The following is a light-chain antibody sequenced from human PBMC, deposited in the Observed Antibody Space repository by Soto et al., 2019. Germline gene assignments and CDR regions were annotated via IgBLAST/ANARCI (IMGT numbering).Light chain of an antibody. CDR3: QQRSNWF. CDR1: QSVSSY. CDR2: DAS. J-gene: IGKJ5*01. V-gene: IGKV3-11*01. Sequence: EIVLTQSPATLSLSPGERATLSCRASQSVSSYLAWYQQKPGQAPRLLLYDASNRATGSPARFSGSGSGTDFTLTISSLEPEDFAVYYCQQRSNWFFGQGTRLESK.